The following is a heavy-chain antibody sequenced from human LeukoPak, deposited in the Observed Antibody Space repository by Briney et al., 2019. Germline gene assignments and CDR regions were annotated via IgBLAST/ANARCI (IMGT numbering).Heavy chain of an antibody. Sequence: ASVKVSCKASGYTLTSYGISWVRQAPGQGLEWMGWISAYNGNTNYAQKLQGRVTMTTDTSTSTAYMELRSLRSDDTAVYYCAAPHPTRYSGYGLYYYYYYGMDVWGQGTTVTVSS. V-gene: IGHV1-18*01. CDR2: ISAYNGNT. J-gene: IGHJ6*02. D-gene: IGHD5-12*01. CDR1: GYTLTSYG. CDR3: AAPHPTRYSGYGLYYYYYYGMDV.